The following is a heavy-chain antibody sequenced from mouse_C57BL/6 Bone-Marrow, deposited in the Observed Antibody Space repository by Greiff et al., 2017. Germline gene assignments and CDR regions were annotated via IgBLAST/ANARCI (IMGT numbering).Heavy chain of an antibody. Sequence: LEESGAELARPGASVKLSCKASGYTFTSYGISWVKQRTGQGLEWIGEIYPRSGNTYYNEKFKGKATLTADKSSSTAYMELRSLTSEDSAVYFCARPLFYYWGQGTTLTVSS. D-gene: IGHD1-1*01. J-gene: IGHJ2*01. CDR3: ARPLFYY. CDR1: GYTFTSYG. CDR2: IYPRSGNT. V-gene: IGHV1-81*01.